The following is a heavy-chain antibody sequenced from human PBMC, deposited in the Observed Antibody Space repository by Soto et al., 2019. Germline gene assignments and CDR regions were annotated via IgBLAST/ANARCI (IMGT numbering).Heavy chain of an antibody. J-gene: IGHJ4*02. CDR1: GGSIGSSNW. D-gene: IGHD3-9*01. CDR3: ARLKTYDILNKSDY. Sequence: QVQLQESGPGLVKPSGTLSLTCAVSGGSIGSSNWWSWVRQSPGKGLEWIGEIYDSGSTNYNPSLKSRVTIPLDKSKNQFSLKLSSVNAADTAVYYCARLKTYDILNKSDYWGQGSLVTVSS. V-gene: IGHV4-4*02. CDR2: IYDSGST.